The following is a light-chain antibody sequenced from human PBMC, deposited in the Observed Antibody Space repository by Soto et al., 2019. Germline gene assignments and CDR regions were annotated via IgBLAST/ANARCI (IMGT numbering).Light chain of an antibody. CDR1: SYNIGTNA. CDR3: AAWDDSLSGYV. Sequence: QSVLTQPPSAYGTPGQRVTIACSGGSYNIGTNAVNWYQQLPGTAPKLLIYNNNQRPSGVPDRFSGSKSGTSASLAISGLQSEDEADYYCAAWDDSLSGYVFGTGTKLTVL. J-gene: IGLJ1*01. V-gene: IGLV1-44*01. CDR2: NNN.